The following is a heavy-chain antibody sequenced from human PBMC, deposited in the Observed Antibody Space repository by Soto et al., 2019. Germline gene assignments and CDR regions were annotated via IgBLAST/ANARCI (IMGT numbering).Heavy chain of an antibody. CDR2: IYSGGST. D-gene: IGHD3-9*01. CDR3: ARSSNPYDILTGWGYYYGMDV. J-gene: IGHJ6*02. Sequence: SLRLSCAASGFTVSSNYMSCVRQAPGKGLEWVSVIYSGGSTYYADSVKGRFTISRDNSKNTLYLQMNSLRAEDTAVYYCARSSNPYDILTGWGYYYGMDVWGQGTTVTVSS. V-gene: IGHV3-66*01. CDR1: GFTVSSNY.